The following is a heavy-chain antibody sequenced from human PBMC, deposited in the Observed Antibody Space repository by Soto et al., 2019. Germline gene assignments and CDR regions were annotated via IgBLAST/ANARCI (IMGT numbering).Heavy chain of an antibody. V-gene: IGHV1-8*01. D-gene: IGHD3-3*01. J-gene: IGHJ4*02. CDR1: GYTFTSYD. Sequence: ASVKVSCKASGYTFTSYDINWVRQATGQGLEWMGWMNPNSGNTGYAQKFQGRVTMTRNTSISTAYMELSSLRSEDTAVYYCARDFVTIFGVVTLAFDYSGQGTPVTVDS. CDR3: ARDFVTIFGVVTLAFDY. CDR2: MNPNSGNT.